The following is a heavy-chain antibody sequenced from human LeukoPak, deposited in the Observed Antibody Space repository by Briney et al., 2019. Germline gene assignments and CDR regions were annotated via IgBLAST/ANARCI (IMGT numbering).Heavy chain of an antibody. CDR1: GFTFSSYW. D-gene: IGHD3-10*02. Sequence: GGSLRLSCAASGFTFSSYWMHWVRQAPGKGLVWLSRVNSDGNITTYADSVKGRFTISRDNAKNTLYLQMNSLRAEDTAVYYCERWGLVPAFDIWGQVTMVSVTS. CDR2: VNSDGNIT. J-gene: IGHJ3*02. V-gene: IGHV3-74*01. CDR3: ERWGLVPAFDI.